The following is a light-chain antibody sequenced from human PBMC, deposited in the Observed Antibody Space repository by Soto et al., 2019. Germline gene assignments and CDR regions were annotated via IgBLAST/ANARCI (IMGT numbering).Light chain of an antibody. CDR2: AAS. CDR1: QTITTS. Sequence: DIQMTQTPSSLSASXXDRVTITCRTSQTITTSLNWYRQKPGKPPDXXIYAASSLQSGTPSRFGGRGSGTDFTLTITGLQPEDFATYYCQQNYSLPITFGQGTRLEIK. J-gene: IGKJ5*01. V-gene: IGKV1-39*01. CDR3: QQNYSLPIT.